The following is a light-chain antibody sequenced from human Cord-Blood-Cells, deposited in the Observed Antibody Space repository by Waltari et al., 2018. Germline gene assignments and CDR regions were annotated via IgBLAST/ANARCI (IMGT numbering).Light chain of an antibody. Sequence: DIQMTQSPSSLSASVGDRVTITCRASQSISSYLNWYQQKPGKAPKLLIYAASSLQSGGPSRFSGSGSETDFTLTISGQQPEDFATHYCQHTYSTPYTFGQATKQQIK. J-gene: IGKJ2*01. CDR1: QSISSY. CDR3: QHTYSTPYT. V-gene: IGKV1-39*01. CDR2: AAS.